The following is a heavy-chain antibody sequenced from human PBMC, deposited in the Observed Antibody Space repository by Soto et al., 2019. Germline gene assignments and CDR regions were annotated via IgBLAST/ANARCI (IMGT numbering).Heavy chain of an antibody. CDR1: GFTFSSYA. CDR3: ASKLCGGDCYSPPHY. Sequence: QVQLVESGGGVVQPGRSLRLSCAASGFTFSSYAMHWVRQAPGKGLEWVAVISYDGSNKYYADSVKGRFTISRDNSKHTLYLQMNSLRAEDTAVYYCASKLCGGDCYSPPHYWGQGTLVTVSS. CDR2: ISYDGSNK. J-gene: IGHJ4*02. V-gene: IGHV3-30-3*01. D-gene: IGHD2-21*01.